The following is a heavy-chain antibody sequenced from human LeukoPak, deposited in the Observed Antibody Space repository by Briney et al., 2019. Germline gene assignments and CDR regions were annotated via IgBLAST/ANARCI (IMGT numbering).Heavy chain of an antibody. Sequence: GASVKVSCKASGSTLTGYYIHWVRQAPGQGLEWMGWISPNTGGANYAQRFQGRVTMTRDTSISTAYMELSRLTTVDTAVYYCASRRFGASDDAFDIWGQGTMVTVSS. V-gene: IGHV1-2*02. CDR3: ASRRFGASDDAFDI. J-gene: IGHJ3*02. CDR2: ISPNTGGA. CDR1: GSTLTGYY. D-gene: IGHD3-10*01.